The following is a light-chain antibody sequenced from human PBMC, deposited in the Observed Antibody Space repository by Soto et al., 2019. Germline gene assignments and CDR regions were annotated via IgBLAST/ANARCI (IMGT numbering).Light chain of an antibody. V-gene: IGLV2-14*01. J-gene: IGLJ3*02. CDR1: SSDDRY. CDR2: QAT. CDR3: TSYTDNRVWV. Sequence: QSALTQPASVSGSPGQSITISCTGTSSDDRYVSWYQQHPGKAPKLMISQATNRPSGVSDRFSGFKSGNTASLTISGLQADDEADYYCTSYTDNRVWVFGGGTKLTVL.